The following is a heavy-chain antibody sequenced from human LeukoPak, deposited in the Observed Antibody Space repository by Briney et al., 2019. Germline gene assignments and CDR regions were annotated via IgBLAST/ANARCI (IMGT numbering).Heavy chain of an antibody. J-gene: IGHJ5*02. CDR2: MNPNSGNT. CDR3: ARVRLAAPAFDP. CDR1: GYTFTSYD. D-gene: IGHD6-13*01. V-gene: IGHV1-8*01. Sequence: ASVKVSCKASGYTFTSYDINWVRQATGQGLEWMGWMNPNSGNTGYAQKFQGRVTMTRNTSISTAYMELSSLRSEDTAVYHCARVRLAAPAFDPWGQGTLVTVSS.